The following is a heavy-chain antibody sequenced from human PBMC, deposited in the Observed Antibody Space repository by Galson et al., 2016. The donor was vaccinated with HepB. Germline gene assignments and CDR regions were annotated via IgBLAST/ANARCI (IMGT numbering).Heavy chain of an antibody. Sequence: TLSLTCTVSGDFISNGPYYWTRIRQHPGKGLEWIGYINYSGTTYYNLSLKSRVTISIDASKNLFSLKLSSVTAADTAVYYCARASSSIGNWFDTWGQGTLVTVSS. J-gene: IGHJ5*02. V-gene: IGHV4-31*03. CDR3: ARASSSIGNWFDT. D-gene: IGHD2/OR15-2a*01. CDR2: INYSGTT. CDR1: GDFISNGPYY.